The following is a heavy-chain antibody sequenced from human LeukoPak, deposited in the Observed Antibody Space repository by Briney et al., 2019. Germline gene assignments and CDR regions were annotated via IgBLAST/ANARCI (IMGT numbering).Heavy chain of an antibody. J-gene: IGHJ4*02. CDR2: IYYTGST. D-gene: IGHD1-26*01. CDR1: GGSPSGSY. CDR3: ARDLGTGSYYPFEF. Sequence: SETLSLTCDVNGGSPSGSYWSWIRQPPEKGLEGIGYIYYTGSTNYNPSLKSRITMSVDMSKNQFSLKLSSVTAADTAVYYCARDLGTGSYYPFEFWGQGTLVTVSS. V-gene: IGHV4-59*01.